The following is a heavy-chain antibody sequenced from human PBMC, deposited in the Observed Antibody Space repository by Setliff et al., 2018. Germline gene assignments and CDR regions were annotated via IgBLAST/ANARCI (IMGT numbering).Heavy chain of an antibody. CDR3: ARGQGRIKIFGVDY. CDR1: GGSIMSHY. V-gene: IGHV4-59*08. D-gene: IGHD3-3*01. Sequence: SETLSLTCNVSGGSIMSHYWSWIRQPPGKGLEWIGNIYYAGNTNFHPSLKSRVTISVDTSKNQFSLKVTSVTAADTAVYYCARGQGRIKIFGVDYWGQGTLVTVSS. J-gene: IGHJ4*02. CDR2: IYYAGNT.